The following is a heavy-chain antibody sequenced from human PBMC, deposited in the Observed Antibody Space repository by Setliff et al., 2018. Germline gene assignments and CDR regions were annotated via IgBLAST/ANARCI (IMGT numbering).Heavy chain of an antibody. CDR3: ARTCSGSGCYAGLES. J-gene: IGHJ4*02. D-gene: IGHD2-15*01. Sequence: SETLSLTCTVFGGSMSSSGYYWAWIRQSPGKGLEWIASTYYSGSTYYNPSLKSRVTISIDTSKDQFSLNLRSMTAADTAVYYCARTCSGSGCYAGLESWGQGTPVTVS. CDR1: GGSMSSSGYY. CDR2: TYYSGST. V-gene: IGHV4-39*07.